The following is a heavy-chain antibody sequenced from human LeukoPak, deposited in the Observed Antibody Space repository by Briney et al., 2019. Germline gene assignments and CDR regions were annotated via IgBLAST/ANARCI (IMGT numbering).Heavy chain of an antibody. J-gene: IGHJ4*02. CDR2: IKSKTDGGTT. CDR1: GFTFSNAW. CDR3: TTPYPVVPAEDY. Sequence: GGSLRLSCAASGFTFSNAWMSWVRQAPGKGLEWVGRIKSKTDGGTTDYAAPVKGRFTISRGDSKNTLYLQMNSLKTEDTAVYYCTTPYPVVPAEDYWGQGTLVTVSS. D-gene: IGHD2-2*01. V-gene: IGHV3-15*01.